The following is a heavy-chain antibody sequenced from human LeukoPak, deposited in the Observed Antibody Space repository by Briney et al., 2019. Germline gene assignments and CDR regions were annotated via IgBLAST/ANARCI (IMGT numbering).Heavy chain of an antibody. CDR2: IYTSGST. V-gene: IGHV4-61*02. J-gene: IGHJ6*03. Sequence: PSETLSLTCTVSGGSISSSSYYWSWIRQPAGKGLEWIGRIYTSGSTNYNPSLNSRVTMSVDTTKNQFSLMLSSLTASDTGVDSCARDIIRPPYDFSYYYYYMDVWGKGTTVTVSS. D-gene: IGHD3-3*01. CDR3: ARDIIRPPYDFSYYYYYMDV. CDR1: GGSISSSSYY.